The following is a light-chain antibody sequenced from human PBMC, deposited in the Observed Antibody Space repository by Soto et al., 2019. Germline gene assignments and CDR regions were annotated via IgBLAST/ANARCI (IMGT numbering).Light chain of an antibody. Sequence: DIQMTQSPTSLSASVGDRVTITCQASQGIRNFVAWYQQKPGKAPKLLIYAASTLQSGVPSRFSGSGSGTYFSXTINXXQPEDVAXXXXXXYSSVPVFGPGTKVEIK. CDR2: AAS. CDR1: QGIRNF. CDR3: XXYSSVPV. V-gene: IGKV1-27*01. J-gene: IGKJ3*01.